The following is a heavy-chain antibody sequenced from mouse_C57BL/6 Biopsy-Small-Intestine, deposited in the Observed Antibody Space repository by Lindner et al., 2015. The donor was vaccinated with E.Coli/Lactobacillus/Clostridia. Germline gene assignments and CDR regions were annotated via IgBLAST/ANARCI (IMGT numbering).Heavy chain of an antibody. V-gene: IGHV1-15*01. J-gene: IGHJ4*01. CDR2: IAPETGGT. Sequence: VQLQESGAELVRPGASVTLSCKASGYTFTDYEMHWVKQTPVHGLEWIGAIAPETGGTAYNQKFKGKAIMTADKSSSTAYMELRSLTSEDSAVYYCTKGYYGSNYDMDYWGQGTSVTVSS. CDR3: TKGYYGSNYDMDY. CDR1: GYTFTDYE. D-gene: IGHD1-1*01.